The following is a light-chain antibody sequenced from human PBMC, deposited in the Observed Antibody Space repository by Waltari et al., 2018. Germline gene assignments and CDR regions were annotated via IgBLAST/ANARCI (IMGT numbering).Light chain of an antibody. J-gene: IGKJ2*04. CDR1: QSISSW. V-gene: IGKV1-12*01. Sequence: DIQMTQSPSSLSESVGDTVTITCRASQSISSWLAWYQQKPGKAPKLLIYKASNLQSGVPSRFSGSGSGTDFTLTISSLQPEDFATYYCLQYSSSLRSFGQGTKVEIK. CDR2: KAS. CDR3: LQYSSSLRS.